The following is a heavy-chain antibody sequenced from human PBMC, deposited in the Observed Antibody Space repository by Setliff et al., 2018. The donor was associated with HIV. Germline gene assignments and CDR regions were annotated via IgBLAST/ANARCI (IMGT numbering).Heavy chain of an antibody. Sequence: ASVKVSCKASGYTFTTYDINWVRQATGQGREWMGRMNPNSGNTGYAQEIQGRATMTRNTSISTAYLELSSLRSEDTAVYYCARGIKLVGGVIVGSMDVWGKGTTVTVSS. CDR3: ARGIKLVGGVIVGSMDV. CDR2: MNPNSGNT. D-gene: IGHD3-16*02. V-gene: IGHV1-8*02. CDR1: GYTFTTYD. J-gene: IGHJ6*03.